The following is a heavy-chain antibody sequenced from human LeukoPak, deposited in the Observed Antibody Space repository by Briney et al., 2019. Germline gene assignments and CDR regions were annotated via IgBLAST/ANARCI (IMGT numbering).Heavy chain of an antibody. D-gene: IGHD2-2*01. CDR3: TTVGCSSTSCYRDY. CDR1: GFTFSNAW. J-gene: IGHJ4*02. V-gene: IGHV3-15*01. CDR2: IKSKGDGGTT. Sequence: GGSLRLSCAASGFTFSNAWMSWVRQAPGKGLEWVGRIKSKGDGGTTDYAEPVKGRFTISRDGSKSTLYLQMNSLKSEDTAVYYCTTVGCSSTSCYRDYWGQGTLVTVSS.